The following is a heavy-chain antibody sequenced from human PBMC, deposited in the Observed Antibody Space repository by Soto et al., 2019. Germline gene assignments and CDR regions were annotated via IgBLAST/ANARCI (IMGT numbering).Heavy chain of an antibody. CDR2: ISYDGSNK. CDR3: ARDAGEWLPRYYFDY. D-gene: IGHD5-12*01. V-gene: IGHV3-30-3*01. CDR1: GFTFSSYA. Sequence: QVQLVESGGGVVQPGRSLRLSCAASGFTFSSYAMHWVRQAPGKGLEWVAVISYDGSNKYYADSVKGRFTISRDNSKNTLYLQMNSLRAEDTAVYYCARDAGEWLPRYYFDYWGQGTLVTVSS. J-gene: IGHJ4*02.